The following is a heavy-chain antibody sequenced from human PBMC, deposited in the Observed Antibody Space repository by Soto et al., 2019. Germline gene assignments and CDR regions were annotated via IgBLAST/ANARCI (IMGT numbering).Heavy chain of an antibody. D-gene: IGHD2-15*01. Sequence: SATRSLTCTVSGGSISISSHYWVWIRQPPGKGLEWIGSIYYSGSTYYNPSLKSRVTISVDTSKNQFSLKLSSVTAADTAVYYCARLVTGWFDPWGQGTLVTVSS. V-gene: IGHV4-39*01. J-gene: IGHJ5*02. CDR2: IYYSGST. CDR1: GGSISISSHY. CDR3: ARLVTGWFDP.